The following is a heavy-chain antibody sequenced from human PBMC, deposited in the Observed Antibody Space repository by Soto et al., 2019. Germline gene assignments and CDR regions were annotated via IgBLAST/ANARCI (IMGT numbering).Heavy chain of an antibody. J-gene: IGHJ3*02. V-gene: IGHV4-38-2*02. CDR2: INHSGST. CDR1: GYSISSGYY. Sequence: SETLSLTCAVSGYSISSGYYWGWIRQPPGKGLEWIGSINHSGSTYYTPSLKSRVTISVDTSKNQFSLKLNSVTAADTAVYYCARDRNSGSRPDALDIWGQGTMVTVSS. D-gene: IGHD1-26*01. CDR3: ARDRNSGSRPDALDI.